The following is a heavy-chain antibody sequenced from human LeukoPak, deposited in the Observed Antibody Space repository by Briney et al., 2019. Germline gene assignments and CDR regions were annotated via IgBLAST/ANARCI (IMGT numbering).Heavy chain of an antibody. V-gene: IGHV3-48*01. D-gene: IGHD2-15*01. CDR2: ISSGSTAI. J-gene: IGHJ5*02. Sequence: PGGSLRLSCAASEFTFSSYAMNWVRQAPGKGLEGVSKISSGSTAIYYADSVRGRFTISRDNAKNSLYLQMNSLRAEDTAVYYCAKCSGGNCYHSDDHWGQGTLVTVSP. CDR1: EFTFSSYA. CDR3: AKCSGGNCYHSDDH.